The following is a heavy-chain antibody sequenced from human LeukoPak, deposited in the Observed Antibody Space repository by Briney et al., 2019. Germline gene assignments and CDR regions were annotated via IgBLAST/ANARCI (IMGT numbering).Heavy chain of an antibody. CDR1: GAYISNYY. D-gene: IGHD3-22*01. V-gene: IGHV4-4*07. Sequence: SETLSLTCTVSGAYISNYYWTWVRQTAAQGLEWIGRLHASESTIFNPSLKSRVTMSLDTSKDQMSLTLTSVTAADSAIYYCASLSSGGGFDVWGQGTVVTVSS. CDR3: ASLSSGGGFDV. CDR2: LHASEST. J-gene: IGHJ3*01.